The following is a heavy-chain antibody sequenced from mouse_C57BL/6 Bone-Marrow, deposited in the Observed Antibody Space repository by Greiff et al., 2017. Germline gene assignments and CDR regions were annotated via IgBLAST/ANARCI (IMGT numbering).Heavy chain of an antibody. Sequence: QVQLQQSGAELVRPGASVKLSCKASGYTFTSYCIHWVKQRPGQGLEWIGEIYPRSGSTNYNEKFKGKATLTADKSSSTAYMELRSLTSEDSAVYVGARRVVRFRWYFDVWGTGTTVTVSA. V-gene: IGHV1-81*01. CDR2: IYPRSGST. J-gene: IGHJ1*03. CDR1: GYTFTSYC. CDR3: ARRVVRFRWYFDV. D-gene: IGHD2-10*02.